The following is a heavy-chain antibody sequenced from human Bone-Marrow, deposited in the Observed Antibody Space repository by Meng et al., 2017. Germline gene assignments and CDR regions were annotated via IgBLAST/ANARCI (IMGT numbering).Heavy chain of an antibody. CDR1: GFSFSSYA. CDR3: AKYSYGLGDYLDY. CDR2: LSGGGFTT. V-gene: IGHV3-23*04. J-gene: IGHJ4*02. D-gene: IGHD3-10*01. Sequence: VALVGAGGGLVQPGGSLRLSCAASGFSFSSYAMSWVRHAPGKGLEWVSALSGGGFTTYYADSVKGRFAISRHNSKNTLYLQMNSLRAEDTALYYCAKYSYGLGDYLDYWGQGALVTVSS.